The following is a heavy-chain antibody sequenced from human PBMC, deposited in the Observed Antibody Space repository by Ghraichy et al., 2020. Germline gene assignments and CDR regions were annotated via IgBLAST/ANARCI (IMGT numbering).Heavy chain of an antibody. CDR1: GGSISSYY. Sequence: SETLSLTCTVSGGSISSYYWSWIRQPPGKGLEWIGYIYYSGSTNYNPSLKSRVTISVDTSKNQFSLKLSSVTAADTAVYYCARGGSTLHYYYYYGMDVWGQGTTFTVSS. D-gene: IGHD2-2*01. CDR3: ARGGSTLHYYYYYGMDV. CDR2: IYYSGST. J-gene: IGHJ6*02. V-gene: IGHV4-59*01.